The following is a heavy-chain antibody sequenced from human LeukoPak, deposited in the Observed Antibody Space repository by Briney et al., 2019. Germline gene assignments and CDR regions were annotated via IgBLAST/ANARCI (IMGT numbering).Heavy chain of an antibody. V-gene: IGHV1-69*13. D-gene: IGHD6-19*01. Sequence: EASVKVSCKASGGTFSSYAISWVRQAPGQGLEWMGGIIPIFGTANYAQKFQGRVTITADESTSTAYMELTSLRSEDTAVYYCARGRMAGTYVFDYWGQGTLVTVSS. CDR2: IIPIFGTA. CDR3: ARGRMAGTYVFDY. CDR1: GGTFSSYA. J-gene: IGHJ4*02.